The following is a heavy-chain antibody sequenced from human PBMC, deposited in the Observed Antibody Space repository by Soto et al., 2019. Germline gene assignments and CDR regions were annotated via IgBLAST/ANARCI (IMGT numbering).Heavy chain of an antibody. V-gene: IGHV4-59*01. Sequence: SETLSLTCTVSVGSISSYYWSWIRQSPGKGLEWTGYIYYSGSTKYNPSLKSRVTISVDTSKNQFSLKLSSVTAADTAVYYCARGRGDTAMAWYYWGQGTLVT. J-gene: IGHJ4*02. CDR1: VGSISSYY. CDR3: ARGRGDTAMAWYY. CDR2: IYYSGST. D-gene: IGHD5-18*01.